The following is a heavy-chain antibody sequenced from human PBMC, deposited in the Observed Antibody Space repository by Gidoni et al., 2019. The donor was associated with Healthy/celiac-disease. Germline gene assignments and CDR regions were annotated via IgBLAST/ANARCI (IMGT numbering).Heavy chain of an antibody. V-gene: IGHV4-61*02. CDR3: ARLLGGTFDI. D-gene: IGHD2-15*01. CDR2: IYTSGST. J-gene: IGHJ3*02. Sequence: LTCTVSGGSISSGSYYWSWIRQPAGKGLEWIGRIYTSGSTNYNPSLKSRVTISVDTSKNQFSLKLSSVTAADTAVYYCARLLGGTFDIWGQGTMVTVSS. CDR1: GGSISSGSYY.